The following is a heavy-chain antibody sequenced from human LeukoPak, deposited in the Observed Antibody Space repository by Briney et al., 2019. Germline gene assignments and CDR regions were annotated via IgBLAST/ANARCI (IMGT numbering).Heavy chain of an antibody. V-gene: IGHV4-59*01. CDR3: ARIVSQRITMVRGVIIWFDP. D-gene: IGHD3-10*01. CDR2: IYYSGST. Sequence: SETLSLTCTVSADSISSYYWSWLRQPPGKGLEWVGYIYYSGSTNYNPSLKSRVTISVDTSKNQFSLKLSSVTAADTAVYYCARIVSQRITMVRGVIIWFDPWGQGTLVTVSS. CDR1: ADSISSYY. J-gene: IGHJ5*02.